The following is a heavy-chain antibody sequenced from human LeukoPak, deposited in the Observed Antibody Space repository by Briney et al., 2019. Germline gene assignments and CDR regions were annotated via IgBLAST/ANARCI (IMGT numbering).Heavy chain of an antibody. Sequence: GRSLRLSCAASGFTFSSYAMHWVRQSLGKGLEWVAVMSYDGFNKYYAVSVKGRFTISRDNSKNTLYLQMNSLRAEDTAVYYCAKTKGYSYGYYFDYWGQGTLVNVSS. CDR1: GFTFSSYA. CDR3: AKTKGYSYGYYFDY. J-gene: IGHJ4*02. CDR2: MSYDGFNK. V-gene: IGHV3-30*18. D-gene: IGHD5-18*01.